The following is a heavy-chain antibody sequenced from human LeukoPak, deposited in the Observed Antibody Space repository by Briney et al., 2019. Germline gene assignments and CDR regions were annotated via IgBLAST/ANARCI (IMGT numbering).Heavy chain of an antibody. V-gene: IGHV5-51*01. CDR1: GYSFVNYW. J-gene: IGHJ4*02. CDR3: ARLPSVDTAMVARVGFDY. D-gene: IGHD5-18*01. CDR2: IYPRDSDT. Sequence: GESLKISCEGSGYSFVNYWIGWVRQMPGKGLEWMGIIYPRDSDTRYSPSFQGRVTISADKSISTAYLQWSSLKASDTAMYYCARLPSVDTAMVARVGFDYWGQGTLVTVSS.